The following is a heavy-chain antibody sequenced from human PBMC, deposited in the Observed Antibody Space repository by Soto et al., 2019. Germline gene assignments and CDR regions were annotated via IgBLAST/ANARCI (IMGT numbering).Heavy chain of an antibody. CDR2: IYHSGST. CDR3: ARDQPYGYYGMDV. CDR1: GYSISSGYY. J-gene: IGHJ6*02. D-gene: IGHD3-10*01. Sequence: SETLSLTCAVSGYSISSGYYWGWIRQPPGKGLEWIGSIYHSGSTYYNPSLKSRVTISVDTPKNQFSLKLSSVTAADTAVYYCARDQPYGYYGMDVWGQGTTVTVSS. V-gene: IGHV4-38-2*02.